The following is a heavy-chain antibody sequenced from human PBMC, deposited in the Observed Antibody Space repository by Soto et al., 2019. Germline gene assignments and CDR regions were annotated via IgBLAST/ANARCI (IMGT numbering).Heavy chain of an antibody. CDR3: ARRNIYYGNFDY. J-gene: IGHJ4*02. Sequence: SETLSLTYTVSGGSISSSSYYWGWIRQPPGKGLEWIGSIYYSGSTYYNPSLKSRVTISVDTSKNQFSLKLSSVTAADTAVYYCARRNIYYGNFDYWGQGTLVTVSS. D-gene: IGHD4-17*01. V-gene: IGHV4-39*01. CDR1: GGSISSSSYY. CDR2: IYYSGST.